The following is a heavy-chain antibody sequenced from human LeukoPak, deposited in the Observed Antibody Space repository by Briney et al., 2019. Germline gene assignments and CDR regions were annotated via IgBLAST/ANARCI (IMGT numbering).Heavy chain of an antibody. V-gene: IGHV4-30-4*02. J-gene: IGHJ4*02. CDR1: GGSISSGDYY. CDR2: IYYSGST. CDR3: ARDQGSSWGLFDY. D-gene: IGHD6-13*01. Sequence: SETLSLTCTVSGGSISSGDYYWSWIRQPPGKGLEWIGYIYYSGSTYYNPSLKSRVTISVDTSKNQFSLKLSSVTAADTAVYYCARDQGSSWGLFDYWGQGTLVTVSS.